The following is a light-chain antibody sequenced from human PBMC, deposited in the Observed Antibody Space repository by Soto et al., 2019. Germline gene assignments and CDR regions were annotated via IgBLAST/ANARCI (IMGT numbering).Light chain of an antibody. CDR2: DAS. J-gene: IGKJ4*01. V-gene: IGKV3-11*01. CDR1: QSVSSY. Sequence: EIVLTQSRATLYLSPGERATLSCRASQSVSSYLAWYQQKPGQAPRLLIYDASNRATGIPARFSGSGSGTEFTLTVDRLEPEEFAVYYCHQYGSSPQTVGRGTKVDIK. CDR3: HQYGSSPQT.